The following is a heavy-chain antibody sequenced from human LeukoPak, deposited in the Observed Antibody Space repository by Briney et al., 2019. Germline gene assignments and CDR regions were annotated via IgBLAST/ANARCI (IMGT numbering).Heavy chain of an antibody. CDR3: GRQEYTASYYFVDY. CDR1: GGSINSYY. Sequence: SETLSLTCGVSGGSINSYYWGWVRQPAGKGLEWVGRIYTTGTNNYSPSLKSRLTISLDTSKNHFFFKLRSVTAADTAVYYCGRQEYTASYYFVDYWSQGTLVTVSS. CDR2: IYTTGTN. D-gene: IGHD3-10*01. J-gene: IGHJ4*02. V-gene: IGHV4-59*10.